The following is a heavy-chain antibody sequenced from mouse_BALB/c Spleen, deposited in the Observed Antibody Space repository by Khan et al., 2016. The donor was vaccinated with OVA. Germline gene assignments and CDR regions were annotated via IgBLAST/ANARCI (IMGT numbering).Heavy chain of an antibody. Sequence: VELVESGPGLVQPSQSLSITCTVSGFSLTDYGSHWVRQSPGKGLEWLGVIWSGGSTDYNAAFISRLSINKDNSKSQVFFRMNSLQANDTAIYYCARTYFSYGNYGDYYAMDYWGQGTSVTVSS. V-gene: IGHV2-2*02. J-gene: IGHJ4*01. CDR2: IWSGGST. CDR3: ARTYFSYGNYGDYYAMDY. CDR1: GFSLTDYG. D-gene: IGHD2-1*01.